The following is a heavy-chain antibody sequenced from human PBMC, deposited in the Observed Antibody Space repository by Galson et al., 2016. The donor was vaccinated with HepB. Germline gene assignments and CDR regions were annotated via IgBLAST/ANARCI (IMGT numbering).Heavy chain of an antibody. V-gene: IGHV4-4*02. Sequence: SETLSLTCVVSGGSISSDYWWTWVRQSPGKGLEWIGEMYHSGRTNFNPSLKSRVTMSVDKSKNQFSLNLGSVTAADTAVYYCARGAPWRFDPWGQGTLVTVS. CDR3: ARGAPWRFDP. D-gene: IGHD3-3*01. CDR1: GGSISSDYW. CDR2: MYHSGRT. J-gene: IGHJ5*02.